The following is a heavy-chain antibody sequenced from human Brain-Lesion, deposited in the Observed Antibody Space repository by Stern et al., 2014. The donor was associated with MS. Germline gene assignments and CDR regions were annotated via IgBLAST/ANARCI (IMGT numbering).Heavy chain of an antibody. CDR2: AWYDGSTA. CDR1: GFTFSSYG. J-gene: IGHJ4*02. Sequence: QVQLGQSGGGVVQPGTSLRLSCAASGFTFSSYGMHWVRQAPGKGLEWVALAWYDGSTAYYTNPVKGRFTISRDNSKNTLSLQMNSLTAEDTAVYYCARGHIPYAYNYLFDYWGQGTLVTVSS. D-gene: IGHD5-24*01. V-gene: IGHV3-33*01. CDR3: ARGHIPYAYNYLFDY.